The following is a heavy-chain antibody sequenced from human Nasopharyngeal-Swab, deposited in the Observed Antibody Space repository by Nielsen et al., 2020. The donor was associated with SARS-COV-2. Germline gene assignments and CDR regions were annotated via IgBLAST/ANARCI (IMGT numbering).Heavy chain of an antibody. V-gene: IGHV3-23*01. CDR2: ISGSCGTT. CDR3: AKVYVIRAKFHFDY. J-gene: IGHJ4*02. Sequence: GESLKISCAVSGISVSTYAMSWVRQAPGKGPEWVSGISGSCGTTYHSDSVTGRFTISRDSSKNNLYLQMNSLRAEDTAVYYCAKVYVIRAKFHFDYWGQGTQVTVSS. D-gene: IGHD3-10*02. CDR1: GISVSTYA.